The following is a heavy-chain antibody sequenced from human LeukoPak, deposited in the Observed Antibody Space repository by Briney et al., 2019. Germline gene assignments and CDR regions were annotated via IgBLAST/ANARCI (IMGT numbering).Heavy chain of an antibody. CDR2: IYNGVNT. D-gene: IGHD1-26*01. Sequence: SETLSLTCTVSGASVSSASYWSWIRQPPGKGVEWIAHIYNGVNTNYNPSLKSRVTISVDTSKNQFPLRLNSVTAADTAVYYCARSRAFNSGAFDPWGQGSLVTVSS. CDR3: ARSRAFNSGAFDP. J-gene: IGHJ5*02. V-gene: IGHV4-61*01. CDR1: GASVSSASY.